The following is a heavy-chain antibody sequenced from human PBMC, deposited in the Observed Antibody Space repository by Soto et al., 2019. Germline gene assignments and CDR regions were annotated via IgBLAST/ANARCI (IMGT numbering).Heavy chain of an antibody. J-gene: IGHJ4*02. V-gene: IGHV1-2*02. CDR3: ARLTVPLDIVVLPAASFDF. CDR2: INPNSGGT. Sequence: ASVKVSCKASGYTFTAYYIHWVRQAPGQGLEWMGWINPNSGGTNYAQKFQGRVAMTRDTSISTAYMELSRLRSDDTAVYYCARLTVPLDIVVLPAASFDFWGQGALVTV. CDR1: GYTFTAYY. D-gene: IGHD2-2*01.